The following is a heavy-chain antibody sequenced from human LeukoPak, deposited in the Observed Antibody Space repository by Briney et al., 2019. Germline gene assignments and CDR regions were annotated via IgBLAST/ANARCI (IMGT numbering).Heavy chain of an antibody. Sequence: GASVKVSCKASGYTFTGYYMHWVRQAPGQGLEWMGWINPNSGGTNYAQKFQGRVTMTRDTSISSVYMGLNRLVSDDTAVYYCARGKVLSDWGQGTLVTVSS. CDR3: ARGKVLSD. J-gene: IGHJ4*02. V-gene: IGHV1-2*02. D-gene: IGHD5/OR15-5a*01. CDR2: INPNSGGT. CDR1: GYTFTGYY.